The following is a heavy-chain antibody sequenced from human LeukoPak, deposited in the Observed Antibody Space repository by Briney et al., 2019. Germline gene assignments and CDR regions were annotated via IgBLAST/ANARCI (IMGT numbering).Heavy chain of an antibody. V-gene: IGHV3-7*01. CDR1: GFTFSNYW. CDR2: IKEDGSAQ. D-gene: IGHD2-2*01. J-gene: IGHJ5*02. Sequence: PGGSLRLSCAASGFTFSNYWMSWVRLAPGKGLEWVANIKEDGSAQYYVGSVKGRFTISRDNAKNSLNLQMNSLRAEDTAVYYCATSSNAPGNHWGQGTLVTVSS. CDR3: ATSSNAPGNH.